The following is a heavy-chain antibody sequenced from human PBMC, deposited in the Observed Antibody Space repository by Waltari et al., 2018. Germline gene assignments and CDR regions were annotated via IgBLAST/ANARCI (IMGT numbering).Heavy chain of an antibody. J-gene: IGHJ4*02. CDR3: ARLEAEQWLGDY. Sequence: EVQLVESGGGLVQPGGSLRLSCAACGFTFSNYWMHWVRQAPGKGRVWVSRINGDGYRTDYADSVTGRFTVSRDNARNTVYLQMNSLRAEDTAVYYCARLEAEQWLGDYWGQGTLVTVSS. CDR1: GFTFSNYW. CDR2: INGDGYRT. V-gene: IGHV3-74*01. D-gene: IGHD6-19*01.